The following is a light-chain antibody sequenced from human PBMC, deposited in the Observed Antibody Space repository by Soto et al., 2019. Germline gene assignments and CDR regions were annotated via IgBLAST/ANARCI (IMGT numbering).Light chain of an antibody. J-gene: IGLJ1*01. CDR3: AAWDDSLSGHYV. V-gene: IGLV1-44*01. CDR2: NND. Sequence: QSVLTQPPSASGTPGQRITISCSGSSSNIGTYTVNWFQQLPGTAPKLLIYNNDQRPSGVPDRFSAFKYGTAASLAISGLQSEDEADYYCAAWDDSLSGHYVFGTATKVTVL. CDR1: SSNIGTYT.